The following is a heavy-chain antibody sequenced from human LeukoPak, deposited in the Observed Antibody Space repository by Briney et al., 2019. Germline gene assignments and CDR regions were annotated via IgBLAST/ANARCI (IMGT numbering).Heavy chain of an antibody. CDR2: IYYSGST. V-gene: IGHV4-59*01. J-gene: IGHJ4*02. CDR3: ARVRAGLVDY. D-gene: IGHD6-13*01. Sequence: SETLSVTCTVSGGSISSYYWSWIRQPPGKGLEWFGYIYYSGSTNYNPSLKSRVTISLDTSKNQFSLKLSSVTAADTAVYYCARVRAGLVDYWGQGTLVTVSS. CDR1: GGSISSYY.